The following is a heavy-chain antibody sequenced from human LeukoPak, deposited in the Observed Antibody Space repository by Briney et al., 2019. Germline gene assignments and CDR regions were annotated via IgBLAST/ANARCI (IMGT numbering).Heavy chain of an antibody. V-gene: IGHV3-23*01. CDR1: GFTFSSYA. J-gene: IGHJ4*02. Sequence: QSGGSLRLSCAASGFTFSSYAMSWVRQAPGKGLEWVSAISGSGGSTYYADSVKGRFTISRDNSKNTLYLQMNSLRAEDTAVYYCAKLSIAVFTPGDCWGQGTLVTVSS. CDR2: ISGSGGST. CDR3: AKLSIAVFTPGDC. D-gene: IGHD6-6*01.